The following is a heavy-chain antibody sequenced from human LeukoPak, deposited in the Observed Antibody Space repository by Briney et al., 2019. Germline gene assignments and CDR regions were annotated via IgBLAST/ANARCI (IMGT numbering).Heavy chain of an antibody. CDR2: INHSGST. CDR1: GGSFSGYY. CDR3: ARGRIAAAGTGLGYYFDY. J-gene: IGHJ4*02. D-gene: IGHD6-13*01. Sequence: SETLSLTCAVYGGSFSGYYWSWIRQPPGKGLEWLGEINHSGSTNYNPSLKSRVTISVDTSKNQFSLKLSSVTAADTAVYYCARGRIAAAGTGLGYYFDYWGQGTLVTVSS. V-gene: IGHV4-34*01.